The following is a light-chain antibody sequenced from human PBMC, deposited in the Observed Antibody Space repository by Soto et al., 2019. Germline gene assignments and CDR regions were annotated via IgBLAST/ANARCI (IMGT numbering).Light chain of an antibody. J-gene: IGKJ1*01. CDR1: QAISTC. CDR3: QQTNSLPPT. V-gene: IGKV1D-12*01. Sequence: DIQMTTSPSSVSASVGDRVTITCRASQAISTCLAWYQQKPGKAPKLLIYAASKLQTGLPSRFSGSGSGTDFTLTISSQQPEDCATYYCQQTNSLPPTFGQGTKVEIK. CDR2: AAS.